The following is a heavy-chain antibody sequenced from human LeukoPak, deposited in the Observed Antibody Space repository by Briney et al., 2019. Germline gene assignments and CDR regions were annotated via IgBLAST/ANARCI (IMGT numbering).Heavy chain of an antibody. CDR2: ISLYNGNT. CDR1: GCTFTSYG. V-gene: IGHV1-18*01. J-gene: IGHJ4*02. Sequence: ASVKVSCKASGCTFTSYGISWVRQAPGQGLEWMGWISLYNGNTNYAQNLQGRVTMTTDTSTSTAYMELRSLRSDDTAVYYCERAYYSDYWGQGTLVTVSS. CDR3: ERAYYSDY.